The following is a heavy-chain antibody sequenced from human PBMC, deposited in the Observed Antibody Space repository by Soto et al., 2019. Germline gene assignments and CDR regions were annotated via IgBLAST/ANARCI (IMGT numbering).Heavy chain of an antibody. Sequence: SETLSLTCGVSGDSITTYKWWTWVRQTPGRGLEWIGEIYDSGNTRYNPSLRSRVTISKDTSRNQLSLKLNSVTVADTAVYYCAACQLGEYYYAMDMWGQGTTVTVSS. J-gene: IGHJ6*02. CDR3: AACQLGEYYYAMDM. CDR2: IYDSGNT. D-gene: IGHD7-27*01. V-gene: IGHV4-4*02. CDR1: GDSITTYKW.